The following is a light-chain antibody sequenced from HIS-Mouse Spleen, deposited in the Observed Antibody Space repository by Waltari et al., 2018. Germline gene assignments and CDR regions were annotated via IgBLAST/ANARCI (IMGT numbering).Light chain of an antibody. CDR2: DXX. CDR3: QQYDNLP. V-gene: IGKV1-33*01. J-gene: IGKJ3*01. CDR1: QDISNY. Sequence: DIQMXXSPXXLXXXXXXXVTITXXASQDISNYLNXYQQKPGKAPXLLIYDXXXLETGXXXRFSGSGSGTDFTFTISSLQPEDIATYYCQQYDNLPLGPGTKVDIK.